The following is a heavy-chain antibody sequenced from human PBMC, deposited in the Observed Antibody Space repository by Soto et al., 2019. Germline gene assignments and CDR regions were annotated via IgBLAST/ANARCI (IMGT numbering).Heavy chain of an antibody. J-gene: IGHJ4*02. Sequence: VSLRLSCAASGFTFTRYSMNWVRQAPGKGLEWVSSISSTTNYIYYGDSMKGRFTISRDNAKNSLYLEMNSLRAEDTAVYYCARESEDLTSNFDYWGQGXLVTVSS. CDR1: GFTFTRYS. CDR3: ARESEDLTSNFDY. CDR2: ISSTTNYI. V-gene: IGHV3-21*06.